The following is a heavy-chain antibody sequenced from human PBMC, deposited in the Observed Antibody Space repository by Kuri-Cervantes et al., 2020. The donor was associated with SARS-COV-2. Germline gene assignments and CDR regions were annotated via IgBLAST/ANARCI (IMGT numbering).Heavy chain of an antibody. J-gene: IGHJ4*02. CDR2: IYHSGST. CDR1: GGSISSSNW. CDR3: ARTYSSSSLFYDY. Sequence: ESLKISCAVSGGSISSSNWRSWVRQPPGKGLEWIGEIYHSGSTNYNPSLKSRVTISVDKSKNQFSLKLSSVTAADTAVYYCARTYSSSSLFYDYWGQGTLVTVSS. D-gene: IGHD6-6*01. V-gene: IGHV4/OR15-8*01.